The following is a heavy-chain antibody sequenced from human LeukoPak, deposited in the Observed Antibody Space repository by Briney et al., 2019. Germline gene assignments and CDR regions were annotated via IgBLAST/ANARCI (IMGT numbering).Heavy chain of an antibody. J-gene: IGHJ4*02. CDR3: AKDGRYSNFPPYFDY. V-gene: IGHV3-23*01. Sequence: GGSLRLSCAASGFTFSSYAMSWVRQAPGKGLEWVSAISGSGGSTYHADSVKGRFTISRDNSKNTLYLQMNSLRAEDTAVYYCAKDGRYSNFPPYFDYWGQGTLVTVSS. D-gene: IGHD4-11*01. CDR1: GFTFSSYA. CDR2: ISGSGGST.